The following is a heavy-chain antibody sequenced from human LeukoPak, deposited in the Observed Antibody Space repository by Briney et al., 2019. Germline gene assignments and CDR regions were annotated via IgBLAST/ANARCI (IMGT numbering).Heavy chain of an antibody. CDR1: GFTVSSNY. Sequence: GGSLRLSCAASGFTVSSNYMSWVRQAPGKGLGWVSVIYSGGSTYYADSVKGRFTISRDNSKNTLYLQMNSLRAEDTAVYYCARDLPPYPPSPPYYYDSSGYGYWGQGTLVTVSS. D-gene: IGHD3-22*01. J-gene: IGHJ4*02. V-gene: IGHV3-53*05. CDR3: ARDLPPYPPSPPYYYDSSGYGY. CDR2: IYSGGST.